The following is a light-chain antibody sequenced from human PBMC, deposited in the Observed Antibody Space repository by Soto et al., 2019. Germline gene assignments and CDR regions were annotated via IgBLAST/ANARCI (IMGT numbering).Light chain of an antibody. CDR3: QHYNSYSEA. CDR1: QTISSW. Sequence: DIQMTQSPSTLSGSVGDRVTITCRASQTISSWLAWYQQKPGKAPKLLIYKASTLKSGVPSRFSGSGSGTEFTLTISSLPPDDFATYYCQHYNSYSEAFGQGTKVYLK. CDR2: KAS. J-gene: IGKJ1*01. V-gene: IGKV1-5*03.